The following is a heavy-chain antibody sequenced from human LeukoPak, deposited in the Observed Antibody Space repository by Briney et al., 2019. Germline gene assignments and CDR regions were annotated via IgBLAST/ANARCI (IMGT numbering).Heavy chain of an antibody. V-gene: IGHV3-23*01. CDR3: ARDSSI. J-gene: IGHJ3*02. CDR1: GFTFSSYA. CDR2: ISDSGGST. Sequence: GGSLRLSCAASGFTFSSYAMSWVRQAPGKGLEWVSFISDSGGSTYYADSVKGRFTISRDNAKNSLYLQMNSLRAEDTAMYYCARDSSIWGQGTMVTVSS.